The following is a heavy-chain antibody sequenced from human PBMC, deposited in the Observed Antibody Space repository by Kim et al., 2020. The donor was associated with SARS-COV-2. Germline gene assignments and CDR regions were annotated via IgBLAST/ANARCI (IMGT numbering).Heavy chain of an antibody. J-gene: IGHJ6*02. CDR1: GYSFSDYF. Sequence: ASVKVSCKASGYSFSDYFLNWVRQAPGHGLEWMGYINPNGGVTFYAQKFQGRVTLTSDRSISTVYMEMNGLTSEDAGVYYCARVGITLDVWGQGTTLTVS. D-gene: IGHD3-16*01. CDR2: INPNGGVT. CDR3: ARVGITLDV. V-gene: IGHV1-2*02.